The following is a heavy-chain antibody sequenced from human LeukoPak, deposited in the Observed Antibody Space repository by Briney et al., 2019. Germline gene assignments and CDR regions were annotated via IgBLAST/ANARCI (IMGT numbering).Heavy chain of an antibody. CDR1: GYTFTNYD. D-gene: IGHD3-22*01. Sequence: GASVKVSCKASGYTFTNYDITWVRQASGEGLEWMGWMNPNNGNTGYAQRFQGRVTLTRDTSISTAYMELSSLRAEDTAVYYCAKGGYSSGYYQLHHLFDYWGQGTLVTVSS. CDR3: AKGGYSSGYYQLHHLFDY. V-gene: IGHV1-8*01. CDR2: MNPNNGNT. J-gene: IGHJ4*02.